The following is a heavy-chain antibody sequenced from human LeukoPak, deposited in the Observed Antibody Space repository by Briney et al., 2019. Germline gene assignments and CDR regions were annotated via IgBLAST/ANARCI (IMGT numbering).Heavy chain of an antibody. J-gene: IGHJ2*01. CDR2: ISAYNGNT. D-gene: IGHD3-10*01. V-gene: IGHV1-18*01. CDR1: GYTFTSYG. CDR3: ARGQLLWFGELTPYFDL. Sequence: ASVKVSGKASGYTFTSYGISWVRQAPGQGLEWMGWISAYNGNTNYAQKLQGRVTMTTDTSTSTAYMELRSLRSDDTAVYYCARGQLLWFGELTPYFDLWGRGTLVTVSS.